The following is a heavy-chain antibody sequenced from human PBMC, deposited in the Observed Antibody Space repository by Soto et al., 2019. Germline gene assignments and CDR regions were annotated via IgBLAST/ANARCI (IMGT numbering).Heavy chain of an antibody. J-gene: IGHJ5*02. CDR2: INNDGSDT. Sequence: EVQLVESGGDLVQPGGSLRLSCAASGFTFINYWMHWVRQAPGKGLVWVSRINNDGSDTLYADSVKGRFTISRDNAKITLYLQMTSLGAEDTDVYYCTRESPHRRLDPWGQGTLVTVSS. CDR3: TRESPHRRLDP. CDR1: GFTFINYW. V-gene: IGHV3-74*01.